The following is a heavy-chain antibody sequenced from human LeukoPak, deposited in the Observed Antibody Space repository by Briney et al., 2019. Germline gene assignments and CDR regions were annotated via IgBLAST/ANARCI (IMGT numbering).Heavy chain of an antibody. CDR1: VYTFTDYY. V-gene: IGHV1-2*02. J-gene: IGHJ4*02. Sequence: ASVTVSSMPSVYTFTDYYLHWVRQAPGQALERMGWISPNSGATLYAQSFQGRVTMSRDTSISTAYLDLRSLRFDDTAVYYCARDRVGSGWPRPFYFEFWGQGTLVTASS. CDR3: ARDRVGSGWPRPFYFEF. D-gene: IGHD6-19*01. CDR2: ISPNSGAT.